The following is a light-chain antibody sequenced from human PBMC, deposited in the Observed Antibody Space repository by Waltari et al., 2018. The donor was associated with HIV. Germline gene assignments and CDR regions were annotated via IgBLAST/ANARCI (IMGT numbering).Light chain of an antibody. CDR3: MQVVQTPPT. V-gene: IGKV2-28*01. J-gene: IGKJ2*01. CDR1: ESLLYTNRYNY. CDR2: LAS. Sequence: DIVMTQSPLSLPVSPGEPASISCVSDESLLYTNRYNYLDWYVQRPGRSPQLLVYLASNRASGVPDRFRGIGSGTNFTLTISRVKTEDVGVYFCMQVVQTPPTFGQGTTLEIK.